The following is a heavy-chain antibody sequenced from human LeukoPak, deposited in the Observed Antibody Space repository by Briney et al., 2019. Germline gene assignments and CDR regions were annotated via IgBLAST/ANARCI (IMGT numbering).Heavy chain of an antibody. CDR3: ASDQAGWYFFDY. V-gene: IGHV1-2*06. Sequence: ASVNVSCKASGYTFTGYYMHWVRQAPGQGLEWMGRINPNSGGTNYAQKFQGRVTMTRDTSTSTAYMELSRLRSDDTAVYYCASDQAGWYFFDYWGQGTLVTVSS. CDR2: INPNSGGT. J-gene: IGHJ4*02. CDR1: GYTFTGYY. D-gene: IGHD6-19*01.